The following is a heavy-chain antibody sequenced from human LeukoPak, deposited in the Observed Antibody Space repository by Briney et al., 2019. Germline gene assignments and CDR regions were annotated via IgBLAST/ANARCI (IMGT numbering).Heavy chain of an antibody. CDR1: GFTFRSYW. CDR3: ARGGGRHVEY. J-gene: IGHJ4*02. Sequence: QHGGSLSLSRAAPGFTFRSYWMSWVRQAPGKGLEWVANIKEDGSEKNYVDSVKGRFTISRDNAKNSLYLQMNSLRAEDTAVYYCARGGGRHVEYWGQGNLVTVSS. V-gene: IGHV3-7*05. D-gene: IGHD2/OR15-2a*01. CDR2: IKEDGSEK.